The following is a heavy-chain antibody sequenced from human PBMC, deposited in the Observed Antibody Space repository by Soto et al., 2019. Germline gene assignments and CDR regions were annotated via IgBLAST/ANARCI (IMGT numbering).Heavy chain of an antibody. CDR3: AXXXXXXXXXXXXXYXGMDV. Sequence: LEXLGGIIPIFGTANYAQKFQGRVTITADESTSTAYMELSSLRSEDTAVYYCAXXXXXXXXXXXXXYXGMDVWGQGTTVTVSS. V-gene: IGHV1-69*01. CDR2: IIPIFGTA. J-gene: IGHJ6*02.